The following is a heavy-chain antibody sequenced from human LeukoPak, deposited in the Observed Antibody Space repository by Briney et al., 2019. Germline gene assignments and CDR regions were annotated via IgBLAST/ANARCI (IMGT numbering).Heavy chain of an antibody. D-gene: IGHD6-13*01. V-gene: IGHV3-30*04. CDR2: ISYDGSNK. J-gene: IGHJ5*02. CDR1: GFTFSSYA. Sequence: GGSLRLSCAASGFTFSSYAMHWVRQAPGKGLKWVAVISYDGSNKYYADSVKGRFTISRDNSKNTLYLQMNSLRAEDTAVYYCARVQRAAAAIPGGSYNWFDPWGQGTLVTVSS. CDR3: ARVQRAAAAIPGGSYNWFDP.